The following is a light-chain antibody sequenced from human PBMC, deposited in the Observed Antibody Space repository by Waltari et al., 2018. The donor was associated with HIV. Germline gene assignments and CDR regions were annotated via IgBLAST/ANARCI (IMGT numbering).Light chain of an antibody. V-gene: IGLV2-23*01. J-gene: IGLJ2*01. Sequence: QSALTQPASVSGSPGQSITISCPGTSSDVGSYNLFSWYQQHPGKAPKLMIYEGSKRPSGVSNRFSGSKSGNTASLTISGLQAEDEADYYCCSYAGSSDVVFGGGTKLTVL. CDR1: SSDVGSYNL. CDR2: EGS. CDR3: CSYAGSSDVV.